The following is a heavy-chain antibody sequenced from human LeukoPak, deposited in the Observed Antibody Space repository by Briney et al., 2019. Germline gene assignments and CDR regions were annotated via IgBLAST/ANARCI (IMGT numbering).Heavy chain of an antibody. CDR1: GGSFSGYY. CDR2: INHGGST. Sequence: PSETLSLTCAVYGGSFSGYYWSWIRQPPGKGLEWIGEINHGGSTNSNPSLKSRVTISVDTSKNQFSLKLSSMTAADTAVYYCARGSSTTSGGDYWGQGTLVTVSS. D-gene: IGHD2-2*01. V-gene: IGHV4-34*01. CDR3: ARGSSTTSGGDY. J-gene: IGHJ4*02.